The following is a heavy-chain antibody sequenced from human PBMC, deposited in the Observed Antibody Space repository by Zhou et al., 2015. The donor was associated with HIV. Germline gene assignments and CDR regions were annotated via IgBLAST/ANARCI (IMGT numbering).Heavy chain of an antibody. Sequence: EVQLVESGGRPGQAWGGSLRLSCAASGFTFSSYSMNWVRQAPGKGLEWVSSISSSSSYIYYADSVKGRFTISRDNAKNSLYLQMNSLRAEDTAVYYCAAGAEEAVGWGLLGVQGTLVTVSS. V-gene: IGHV3-21*01. J-gene: IGHJ4*02. CDR3: AAGAEEAVGWGLL. CDR2: ISSSSSYI. D-gene: IGHD6-19*01. CDR1: GFTFSSYS.